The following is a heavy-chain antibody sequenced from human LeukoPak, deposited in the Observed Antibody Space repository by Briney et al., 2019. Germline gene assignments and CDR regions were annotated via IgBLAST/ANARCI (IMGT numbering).Heavy chain of an antibody. CDR3: ARCEGFGHYMDV. V-gene: IGHV3-11*04. CDR2: ISSSGSTI. J-gene: IGHJ6*03. CDR1: GFTFSDYY. D-gene: IGHD3-3*01. Sequence: GGSLRLSCAASGFTFSDYYMSWIRQAPGKGLEWVSNISSSGSTIYYADSVKGRFTISRDNAKNSLYLQMNSQRAEDTAVYYCARCEGFGHYMDVWGKGTTVTVSS.